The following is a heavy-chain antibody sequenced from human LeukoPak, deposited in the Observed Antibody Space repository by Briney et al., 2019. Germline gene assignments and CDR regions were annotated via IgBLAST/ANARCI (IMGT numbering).Heavy chain of an antibody. CDR3: ARGVYSSSWFFYYYYGMDV. J-gene: IGHJ6*02. V-gene: IGHV1-8*01. CDR1: GYTFTSYD. D-gene: IGHD6-13*01. CDR2: MNPNSGNT. Sequence: ASVKVSCKASGYTFTSYDINWVRQATGQGLEWMGWMNPNSGNTGYAQKFQGRVTMTRNTSISTAYMELSSLRSEDTGVYYCARGVYSSSWFFYYYYGMDVWGQGTTVTVSS.